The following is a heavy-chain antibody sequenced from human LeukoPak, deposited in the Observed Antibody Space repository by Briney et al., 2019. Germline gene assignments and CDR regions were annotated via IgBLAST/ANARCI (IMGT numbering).Heavy chain of an antibody. CDR2: ISGSGGST. V-gene: IGHV3-23*01. D-gene: IGHD3-10*01. J-gene: IGHJ4*02. Sequence: GGSLRLSCAASGFTFSSYAMSWVRQAPGKGLEWVSAISGSGGSTYYADSVKGRFTISRDNSKNTLYLQMNSLRAEDTAVYYCAKERASNPDYYGAGSYYHYWGQGTLVTVSS. CDR3: AKERASNPDYYGAGSYYHY. CDR1: GFTFSSYA.